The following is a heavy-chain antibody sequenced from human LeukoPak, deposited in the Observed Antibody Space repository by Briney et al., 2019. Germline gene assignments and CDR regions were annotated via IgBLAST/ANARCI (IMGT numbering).Heavy chain of an antibody. J-gene: IGHJ4*02. CDR3: AKKTSGYFPFDY. CDR2: ISGSSDTT. CDR1: GFTFSSYW. Sequence: GGSLRLSCAASGFTFSSYWMSWVRQAPGKGLEWVSIISGSSDTTYYADSVKGRFTISRDNSMNALYLQMNSLRAEDTAVYYCAKKTSGYFPFDYWGQGTLVTVSS. V-gene: IGHV3-23*01. D-gene: IGHD5-12*01.